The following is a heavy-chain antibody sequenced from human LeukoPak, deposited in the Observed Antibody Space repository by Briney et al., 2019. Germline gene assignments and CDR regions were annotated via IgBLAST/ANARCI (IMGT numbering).Heavy chain of an antibody. D-gene: IGHD3-9*01. V-gene: IGHV3-21*01. Sequence: GRSLRLSCAASGFTFSSYGMHWVRQAPGKGLEWVASIDTNSVYIYHADSVMGRFTISRDNAKNTLYLQMNTLRVEDTAVYYCTRDLMDYDVSTGLHHYYMDVWGQGTTVTVSS. CDR2: IDTNSVYI. CDR1: GFTFSSYG. CDR3: TRDLMDYDVSTGLHHYYMDV. J-gene: IGHJ6*02.